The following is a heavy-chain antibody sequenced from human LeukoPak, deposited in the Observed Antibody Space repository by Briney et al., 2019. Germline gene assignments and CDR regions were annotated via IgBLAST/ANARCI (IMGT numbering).Heavy chain of an antibody. J-gene: IGHJ6*02. CDR2: INHSGST. V-gene: IGHV4-34*01. CDR3: ASLAPMAFYYYYGMDV. D-gene: IGHD3-10*01. Sequence: PSETLSLTCAVYGGSFSGYYWSWIRQPPGKGLEWIGEINHSGSTNYNPSLKSQVTISVDTSKNQFSLKLSSVTAADTAVYYCASLAPMAFYYYYGMDVWGQGTTVTVSS. CDR1: GGSFSGYY.